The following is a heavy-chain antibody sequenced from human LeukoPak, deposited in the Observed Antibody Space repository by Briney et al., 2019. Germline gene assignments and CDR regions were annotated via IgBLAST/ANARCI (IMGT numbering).Heavy chain of an antibody. J-gene: IGHJ4*02. CDR2: IRYDGSNK. CDR3: ARDSAAYGFGESYDY. CDR1: GFTFSSYG. D-gene: IGHD3-10*01. Sequence: GGSLRLSCAASGFTFSSYGMHWVRQAPGKGLEWVAFIRYDGSNKYYADSVKGRFTISRDNSKNTLYPQMNSLRAEDTAVYYCARDSAAYGFGESYDYWGQGTLVTVSS. V-gene: IGHV3-30*02.